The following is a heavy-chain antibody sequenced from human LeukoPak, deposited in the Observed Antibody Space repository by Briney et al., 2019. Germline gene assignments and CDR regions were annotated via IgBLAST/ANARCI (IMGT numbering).Heavy chain of an antibody. CDR3: ARRPGGLYESWFDP. CDR1: GDSIRSGDYY. CDR2: IYNTGIT. J-gene: IGHJ5*02. D-gene: IGHD2-8*02. Sequence: SETLSLXCTVSGDSIRSGDYYWTWLRQPPGKGPEWIGYIYNTGITYYNSCLKSRLTMSVDTSKNHFSLKLTSVTAAETAVYFCARRPGGLYESWFDPWGQGTLVTVSS. V-gene: IGHV4-30-4*01.